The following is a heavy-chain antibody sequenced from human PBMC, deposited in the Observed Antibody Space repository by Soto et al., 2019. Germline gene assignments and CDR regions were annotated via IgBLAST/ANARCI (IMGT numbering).Heavy chain of an antibody. D-gene: IGHD3-10*01. CDR1: GDSVSSNSAA. J-gene: IGHJ6*02. V-gene: IGHV6-1*01. CDR3: ARVGLALLWFGETGHMDV. Sequence: SETLSLTCAISGDSVSSNSAAWNWIRQSPSRGLEWLGRTYYRSKWYNDYAVSVKSRITINPDTSKNQFSLQLNSVTPEDTAVYYCARVGLALLWFGETGHMDVWGQGTAVTVSS. CDR2: TYYRSKWYN.